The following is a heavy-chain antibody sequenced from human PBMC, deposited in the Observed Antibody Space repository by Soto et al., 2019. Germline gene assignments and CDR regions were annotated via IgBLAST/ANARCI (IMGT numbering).Heavy chain of an antibody. J-gene: IGHJ6*03. Sequence: EVQLVESGGGLVQPGRSLRLSCAASGFTFDDYAMHWVRQAPGKGLEWVSGISWNSGSIGYADSVKGRFTISRDNAMNSLYLQMNSLRAEDTALYYCAKEGSTGGYYYMDVWGKGTTVTVSS. CDR2: ISWNSGSI. CDR3: AKEGSTGGYYYMDV. V-gene: IGHV3-9*01. CDR1: GFTFDDYA.